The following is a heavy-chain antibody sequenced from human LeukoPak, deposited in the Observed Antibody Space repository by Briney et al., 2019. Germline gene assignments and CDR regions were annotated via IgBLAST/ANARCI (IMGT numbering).Heavy chain of an antibody. V-gene: IGHV3-7*01. CDR2: IKQDGSKE. CDR3: ARDPGRGALDI. J-gene: IGHJ3*02. CDR1: GFTFSNQW. Sequence: GGSLRLSCAASGFTFSNQWMTWVRQAPGKGLEWVANIKQDGSKEHYVDSVKGRFTISRDSAKNSVYLQMNRLRAEDTAVYYCARDPGRGALDIWGQGTMVTVSS.